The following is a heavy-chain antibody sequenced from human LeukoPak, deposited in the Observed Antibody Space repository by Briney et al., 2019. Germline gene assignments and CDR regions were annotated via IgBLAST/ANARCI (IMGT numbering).Heavy chain of an antibody. D-gene: IGHD2-8*01. Sequence: GGSLRLSCAASGFTFSSYAMSWVRKAPGKGLEWASSISGSGGSTYYADSVKGRFSISRDNSKNSLYLQMNSLRAEDTAVYYCATSCTNGVCYDPYYYYMDVWGKGTTVTVSS. CDR3: ATSCTNGVCYDPYYYYMDV. V-gene: IGHV3-23*01. CDR1: GFTFSSYA. CDR2: ISGSGGST. J-gene: IGHJ6*03.